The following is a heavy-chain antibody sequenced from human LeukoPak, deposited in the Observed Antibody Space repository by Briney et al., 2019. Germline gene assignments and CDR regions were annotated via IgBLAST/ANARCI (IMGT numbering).Heavy chain of an antibody. J-gene: IGHJ3*02. CDR1: GYSFTSYW. CDR3: ARHYYYDSSGSYAFDI. Sequence: GESLNISFKGSGYSFTSYWIGLVRQMPGKGLEWMAIIYPGDSDTRYSPSFQGQVTISADKSISTDYLQWSSLKASDTAMYYCARHYYYDSSGSYAFDIWGQGTMVTVSS. CDR2: IYPGDSDT. D-gene: IGHD3-22*01. V-gene: IGHV5-51*01.